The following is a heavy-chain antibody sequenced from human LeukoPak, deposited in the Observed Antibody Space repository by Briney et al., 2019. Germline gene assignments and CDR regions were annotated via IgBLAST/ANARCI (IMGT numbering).Heavy chain of an antibody. CDR1: GFSFSSYA. J-gene: IGHJ4*02. CDR3: AKFWTGVAATPAY. Sequence: GGSLRLSCAASGFSFSSYAMSWVRQAPGKGLECVSAISGSGGSTYYADSVKGRFTISRDNSKNTLYLQMNSLRTDDTAVYYCAKFWTGVAATPAYWGQGTLVTVSS. D-gene: IGHD2-15*01. CDR2: ISGSGGST. V-gene: IGHV3-23*01.